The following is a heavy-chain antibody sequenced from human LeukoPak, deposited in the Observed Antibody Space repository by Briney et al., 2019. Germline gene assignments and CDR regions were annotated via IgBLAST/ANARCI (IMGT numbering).Heavy chain of an antibody. D-gene: IGHD6-19*01. CDR2: INSDGSST. CDR1: GFTFSSYW. J-gene: IGHJ4*02. V-gene: IGHV3-74*01. CDR3: VRDGSGYDY. Sequence: QPGGSLRLSCAASGFTFSSYWMHWVRQAPGKGLVWVSRINSDGSSTSYADSVKGRFTISRDNAKNSLYLQMNSLRADDTAIYYCVRDGSGYDYWGQGTLVTVSS.